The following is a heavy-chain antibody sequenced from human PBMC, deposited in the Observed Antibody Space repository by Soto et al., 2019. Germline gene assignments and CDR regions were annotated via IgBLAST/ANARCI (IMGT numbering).Heavy chain of an antibody. Sequence: QVQLQESGPGLVKPSETLSLTCTVSGGSISSYYWSWIRQPPGKGLEWIGYIYYSGSTNYNPSLKSRVTKSVDTSKNPFSLKLSFGTAADTAVYYWAGNGNDYGDYVYFDYWGQGTLVTVSS. CDR1: GGSISSYY. CDR3: AGNGNDYGDYVYFDY. V-gene: IGHV4-59*08. D-gene: IGHD4-17*01. J-gene: IGHJ4*02. CDR2: IYYSGST.